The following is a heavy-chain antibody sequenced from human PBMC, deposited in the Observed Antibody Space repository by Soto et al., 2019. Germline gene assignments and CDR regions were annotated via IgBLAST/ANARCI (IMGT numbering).Heavy chain of an antibody. D-gene: IGHD3-22*01. V-gene: IGHV3-23*01. CDR2: ISLSGGST. Sequence: VQLLESGGDLVQPGGSLSVSCAASGFTFSSFAMSWVRQAPGKGLEWVSAISLSGGSTYYADSVKGRFTISRDNSKNTLFLQMSSLRAEDTAVYYCAAKMVYDKWSSAFDIWGQGTMVTVSS. J-gene: IGHJ3*02. CDR3: AAKMVYDKWSSAFDI. CDR1: GFTFSSFA.